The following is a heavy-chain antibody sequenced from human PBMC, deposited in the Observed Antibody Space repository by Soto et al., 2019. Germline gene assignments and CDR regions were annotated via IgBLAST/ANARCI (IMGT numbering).Heavy chain of an antibody. Sequence: PGGSLRLPYAASGFTFSSYAMSWVRHAPGQGLAWVSAISGSGGSTYYADSVKGRFTISRDNSKNTLYLQMNSLRAEDTAVYYCAKDRTYYYDSSGYTVPYWGQGTLVTVSS. CDR1: GFTFSSYA. J-gene: IGHJ4*02. CDR2: ISGSGGST. V-gene: IGHV3-23*01. CDR3: AKDRTYYYDSSGYTVPY. D-gene: IGHD3-22*01.